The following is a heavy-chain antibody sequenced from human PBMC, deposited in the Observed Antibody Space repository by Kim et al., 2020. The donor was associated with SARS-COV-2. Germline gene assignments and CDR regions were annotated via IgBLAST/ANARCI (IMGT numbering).Heavy chain of an antibody. CDR3: VGYDTSGYFFDP. CDR1: EGSLSSHG. V-gene: IGHV1-69*13. CDR2: IIPIFGTT. Sequence: SVKVSCKASEGSLSSHGISWVRQAPGQGLQWMGGIIPIFGTTNYAEKLQGRVTITADESTTTAYMELRSLTSEDTAMYYCVGYDTSGYFFDPWGQGTMVTVSS. D-gene: IGHD3-22*01. J-gene: IGHJ5*02.